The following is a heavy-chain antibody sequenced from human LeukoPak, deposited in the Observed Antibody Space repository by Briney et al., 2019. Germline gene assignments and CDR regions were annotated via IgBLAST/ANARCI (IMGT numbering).Heavy chain of an antibody. Sequence: GGSLRLSCAASGFTFSSYAMSWVRQAPGEGLEWVSAISGSGGSTYYADSAKGRFTISRDNSKNTLYLQMNSLRAEDTAVYYCAKVPSYDFWSGYTLDYWGQGTLVTVSS. CDR3: AKVPSYDFWSGYTLDY. V-gene: IGHV3-23*01. CDR1: GFTFSSYA. CDR2: ISGSGGST. J-gene: IGHJ4*02. D-gene: IGHD3-3*01.